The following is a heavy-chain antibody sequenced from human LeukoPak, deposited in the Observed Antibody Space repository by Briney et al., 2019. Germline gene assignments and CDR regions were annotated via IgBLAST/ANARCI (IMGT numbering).Heavy chain of an antibody. CDR2: ISAYNGNT. CDR1: GYTFTSYG. CDR3: ARAPRRVLLWLGELDYRYWFDP. D-gene: IGHD3-10*01. Sequence: ASVKVSCKASGYTFTSYGISWVRQAPGQGLEWMGWISAYNGNTNYAQKLQGRVTMTTDTSTSTAYMELRSLRSDDTAVYYRARAPRRVLLWLGELDYRYWFDPWGQGTLVTVSS. V-gene: IGHV1-18*01. J-gene: IGHJ5*02.